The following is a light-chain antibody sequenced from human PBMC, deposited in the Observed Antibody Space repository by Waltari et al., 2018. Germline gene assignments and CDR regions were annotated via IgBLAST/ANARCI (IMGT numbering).Light chain of an antibody. V-gene: IGKV1-39*01. Sequence: DIQMTQSPSSLSASVGDRVTITCRASQSISSYLNWYQQKPGKAPKLLIYAASSLQSEVPSRFSGSGFGTDFTLTISSLQPEDFATYYCQQSYSTSALTFGGGTKVEIK. CDR1: QSISSY. CDR3: QQSYSTSALT. CDR2: AAS. J-gene: IGKJ4*01.